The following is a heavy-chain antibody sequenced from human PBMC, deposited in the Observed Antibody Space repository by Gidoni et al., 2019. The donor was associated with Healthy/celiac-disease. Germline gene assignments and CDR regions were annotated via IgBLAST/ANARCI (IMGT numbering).Heavy chain of an antibody. CDR2: IYSGGST. CDR3: ARDLSYYDSSGYLYYFDY. D-gene: IGHD3-22*01. Sequence: EVQLVESGGGLVQPGGSLRLSCAASGFTVSSNYMSWVRPAPGKGLEWVSVIYSGGSTYYADSVKGRFTISRDNSKNTLYLQMNSLRAEDTAVYYCARDLSYYDSSGYLYYFDYWGQGTLVTVSS. CDR1: GFTVSSNY. J-gene: IGHJ4*02. V-gene: IGHV3-66*01.